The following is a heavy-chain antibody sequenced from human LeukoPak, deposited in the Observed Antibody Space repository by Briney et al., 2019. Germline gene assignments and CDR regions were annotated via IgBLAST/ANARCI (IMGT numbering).Heavy chain of an antibody. D-gene: IGHD3-22*01. CDR1: GFTFSSYS. CDR2: ISSSSSTI. V-gene: IGHV3-48*01. J-gene: IGHJ3*02. CDR3: AREYYYDSSGYLDAFDI. Sequence: GGSLRLSCAASGFTFSSYSMNWVRQAPGKGLKWVSYISSSSSTIYYADSVKGRFTISRDNAKNSLYLQMNSLRAEDTAVYYCAREYYYDSSGYLDAFDIWGQGTMVTVSS.